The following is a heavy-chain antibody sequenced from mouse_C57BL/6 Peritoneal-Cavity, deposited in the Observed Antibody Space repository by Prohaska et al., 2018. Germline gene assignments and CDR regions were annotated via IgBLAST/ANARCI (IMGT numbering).Heavy chain of an antibody. V-gene: IGHV1-22*01. Sequence: HGKSLEWIGYINPNNGGTSYNQKFKGKATLTVNKSSSTAYMELRSLTSEDSAVYYCARGGYYWFAYWGQGTLVTVSA. CDR3: ARGGYYWFAY. D-gene: IGHD2-3*01. CDR2: INPNNGGT. J-gene: IGHJ3*01.